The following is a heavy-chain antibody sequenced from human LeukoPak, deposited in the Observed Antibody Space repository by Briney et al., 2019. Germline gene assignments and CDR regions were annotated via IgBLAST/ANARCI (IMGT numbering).Heavy chain of an antibody. J-gene: IGHJ3*02. CDR2: ISAYNGNT. D-gene: IGHD2-2*01. CDR3: ARGNDQLLPDAFDI. V-gene: IGHV1-18*01. Sequence: GATVKLSCTASGYTFTSDGISWGRHAPGQGLEWMGWISAYNGNTNYAQKLQGRVTMTTDTSASTAYMELRSLRSDDTAVYYCARGNDQLLPDAFDIWGQGTMVTVSS. CDR1: GYTFTSDG.